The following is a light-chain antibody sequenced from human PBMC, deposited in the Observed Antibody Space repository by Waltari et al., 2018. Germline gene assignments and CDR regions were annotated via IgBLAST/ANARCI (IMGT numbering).Light chain of an antibody. Sequence: EIVLTQSPGTLSLSPGERATLSCRASQSVGRSLAWYQQKPGQAPRLLIYDASRRATGVPVSFSGSGSGTDFSLTISRLEPEDFAVYYCQMYVRLPATFGQGTKVEIK. CDR1: QSVGRS. V-gene: IGKV3-20*01. CDR3: QMYVRLPAT. CDR2: DAS. J-gene: IGKJ1*01.